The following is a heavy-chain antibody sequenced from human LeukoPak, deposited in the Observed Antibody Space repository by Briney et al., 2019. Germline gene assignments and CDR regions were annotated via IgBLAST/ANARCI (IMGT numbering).Heavy chain of an antibody. J-gene: IGHJ6*03. V-gene: IGHV3-9*01. D-gene: IGHD2-8*02. CDR1: GFTFDDYA. CDR2: ISWDSGSI. Sequence: GGSLRLSCAASGFTFDDYAMHWVRQAPGKGLEWVSGISWDSGSIGYADSVKGRFTISRDNAKNSLYLQMNSLRAEDTAVYYCASLPRGLTGGYMDVWGKGTTVTVSS. CDR3: ASLPRGLTGGYMDV.